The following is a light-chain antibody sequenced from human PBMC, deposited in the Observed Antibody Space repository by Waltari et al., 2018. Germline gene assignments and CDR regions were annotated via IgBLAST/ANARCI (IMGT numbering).Light chain of an antibody. J-gene: IGLJ3*02. V-gene: IGLV1-40*01. CDR3: QSYDSSLTGFWV. CDR1: RSNIGAGYE. Sequence: HSLLTQPPSVSGAPGQRITISCTGSRSNIGAGYEVHGYQQFPATPPTHLIFVTINRASGVPDRFSGSKSGTSASLAITGLQPEDEADYYCQSYDSSLTGFWVFGGGTKLTVV. CDR2: VTI.